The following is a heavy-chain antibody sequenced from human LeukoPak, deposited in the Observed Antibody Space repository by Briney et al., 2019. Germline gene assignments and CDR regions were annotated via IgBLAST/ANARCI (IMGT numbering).Heavy chain of an antibody. CDR1: GFDFSHYG. D-gene: IGHD3-9*01. J-gene: IGHJ4*02. Sequence: GGSLRLSCAASGFDFSHYGMSWVRQSPGKGLEWVSTFSGTSTLTYYADSVKGRFIISRDDSKNVLYLQMNSLRDEDTAVYYCAKGDSYYDLLTCFDFWGPGTLITVSS. V-gene: IGHV3-23*01. CDR2: FSGTSTLT. CDR3: AKGDSYYDLLTCFDF.